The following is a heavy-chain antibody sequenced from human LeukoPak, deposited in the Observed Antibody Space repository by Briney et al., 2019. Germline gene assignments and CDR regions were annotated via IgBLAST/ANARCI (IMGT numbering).Heavy chain of an antibody. J-gene: IGHJ4*02. D-gene: IGHD2-15*01. CDR1: GGSISSYY. CDR3: VRLRGWWDIDY. V-gene: IGHV4-59*08. Sequence: SETLSLTCTVSGGSISSYYWSWIRQPPGKGLGWIGYIYYSGSTNYNPSLKSRVTISVDTSKNQFSLKLSSVTAADTAVYYCVRLRGWWDIDYWGQGTLVTVSS. CDR2: IYYSGST.